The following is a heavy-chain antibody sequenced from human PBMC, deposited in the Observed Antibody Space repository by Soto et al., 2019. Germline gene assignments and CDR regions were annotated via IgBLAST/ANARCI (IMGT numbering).Heavy chain of an antibody. D-gene: IGHD6-13*01. CDR1: GDTVSSNNTA. V-gene: IGHV6-1*01. CDR2: TYYRSKWYN. J-gene: IGHJ3*02. Sequence: PSQTLSLTCAISGDTVSSNNTAWNWIRQSPSRGLEWLGRTYYRSKWYNDYAVSVKSRITINPDTSKNQFSLQLNSVTPEDTAVYYCARGSIAAAGSEAFDIWGQGTMVTVSS. CDR3: ARGSIAAAGSEAFDI.